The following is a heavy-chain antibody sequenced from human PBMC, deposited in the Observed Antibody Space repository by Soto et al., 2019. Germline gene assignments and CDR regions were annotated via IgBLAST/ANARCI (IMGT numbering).Heavy chain of an antibody. J-gene: IGHJ6*02. CDR1: GFTFSTYG. V-gene: IGHV3-30*18. D-gene: IGHD4-17*01. Sequence: QVQLVESGGGEVQPGRSLTISCAASGFTFSTYGMHWVRQTPGKGLEWVAVISYDGTNKFYSDSVKGRFTISIDNFKNTLTLLMNSLRADDTAVYSCAKDLQSYGDYDYYCYGMDVWGLGTRGTVSS. CDR2: ISYDGTNK. CDR3: AKDLQSYGDYDYYCYGMDV.